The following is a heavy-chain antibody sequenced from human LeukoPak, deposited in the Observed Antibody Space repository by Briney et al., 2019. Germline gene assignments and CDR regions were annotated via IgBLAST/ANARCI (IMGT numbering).Heavy chain of an antibody. CDR2: IYYSGST. Sequence: SETLSLTCTVSGGSISSSSYYWGWIRQPPGKGLEWIGSIYYSGSTYYNPSLKSRVTISVDTSKNQFSLKLSSVTAADTAVYYCARDSHSYGPDYWGQGTLVTVSS. CDR3: ARDSHSYGPDY. D-gene: IGHD5-18*01. V-gene: IGHV4-39*07. J-gene: IGHJ4*02. CDR1: GGSISSSSYY.